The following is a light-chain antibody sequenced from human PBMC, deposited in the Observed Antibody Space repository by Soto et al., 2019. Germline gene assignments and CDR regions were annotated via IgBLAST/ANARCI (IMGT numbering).Light chain of an antibody. CDR2: EVS. V-gene: IGLV2-14*01. CDR1: SSDVGDYNY. Sequence: QSALTQPASVSGSPGQSITISCTGNSSDVGDYNYVSWYQQHPGKAPKLIIYEVSHRLSGVSNRFSGSKSGHTASLTISGLQDDDEADYYCSSSITNNIVVFGGGTKVTVL. J-gene: IGLJ2*01. CDR3: SSSITNNIVV.